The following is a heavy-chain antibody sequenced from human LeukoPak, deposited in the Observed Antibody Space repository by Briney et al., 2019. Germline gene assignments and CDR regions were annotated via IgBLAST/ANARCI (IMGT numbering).Heavy chain of an antibody. Sequence: PGGSLRLSCAASGFTFSSYSMNWVRQAPGKGLEWVSSISSSSSYIYYADSVKGRFTISRDNAKNSLYLQMNSLRAEDTAVYYCARGTSGTTALFDYGGQGTLVTVSS. J-gene: IGHJ4*02. D-gene: IGHD1-1*01. CDR2: ISSSSSYI. CDR1: GFTFSSYS. V-gene: IGHV3-21*01. CDR3: ARGTSGTTALFDY.